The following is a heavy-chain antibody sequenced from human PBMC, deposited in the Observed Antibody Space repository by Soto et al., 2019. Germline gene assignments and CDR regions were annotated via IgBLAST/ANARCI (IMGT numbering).Heavy chain of an antibody. CDR1: GYTFTSYA. CDR3: ARDSRLYCTNGVCPLPY. V-gene: IGHV1-3*01. CDR2: INAGNGNT. Sequence: GASVKVSCKASGYTFTSYAMHWVRQAPGQRLEWMGWINAGNGNTKYSRKFQGRVTITRDTSASTAYMELGSLRSEDTAVYYCARDSRLYCTNGVCPLPYWGQGTLVTVSS. J-gene: IGHJ4*02. D-gene: IGHD2-8*01.